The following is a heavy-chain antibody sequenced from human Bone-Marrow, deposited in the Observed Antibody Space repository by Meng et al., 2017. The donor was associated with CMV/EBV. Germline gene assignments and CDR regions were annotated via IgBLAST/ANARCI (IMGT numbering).Heavy chain of an antibody. J-gene: IGHJ5*02. CDR1: GGTFSSYA. CDR2: IIPILGIA. V-gene: IGHV1-69*10. CDR3: ARGEYRLLLFKWFDP. Sequence: ASGGTFSSYAISWVRQAPGQGLEWMGGIIPILGIANYAQKFQGRVTITADKSTSTAYMELSSLRSEDTAVYYCARGEYRLLLFKWFDPWGQGTLVTVSS. D-gene: IGHD2-2*01.